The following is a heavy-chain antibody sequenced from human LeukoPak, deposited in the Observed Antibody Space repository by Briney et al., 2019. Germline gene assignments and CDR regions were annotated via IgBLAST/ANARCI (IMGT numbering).Heavy chain of an antibody. V-gene: IGHV3-21*01. CDR3: ARYLMYEIDY. CDR2: ISSSSSYI. Sequence: MSGGSLRLSCAASGFTFSSYSMNWVRQAPGKGLEWVSSISSSSSYIYYADSVKGRFTISRANAKNSLYLQMNSLRAEDTAVYYCARYLMYEIDYWGQGTLVTVSS. CDR1: GFTFSSYS. J-gene: IGHJ4*02. D-gene: IGHD2-8*01.